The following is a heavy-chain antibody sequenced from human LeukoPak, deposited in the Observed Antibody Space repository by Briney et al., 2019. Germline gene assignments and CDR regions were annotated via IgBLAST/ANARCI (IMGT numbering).Heavy chain of an antibody. CDR1: GGSISSSLYH. Sequence: SETLSLTCTVSGGSISSSLYHWGWIRQSPGKNLEWLGSIYYTGTTHYNPSLKSRVTISVDTSKNQFSLNLSSVTAADTAVYYCARQEIGLRSFDPWGQGTLVTVSS. J-gene: IGHJ5*02. CDR2: IYYTGTT. CDR3: ARQEIGLRSFDP. V-gene: IGHV4-39*01. D-gene: IGHD3/OR15-3a*01.